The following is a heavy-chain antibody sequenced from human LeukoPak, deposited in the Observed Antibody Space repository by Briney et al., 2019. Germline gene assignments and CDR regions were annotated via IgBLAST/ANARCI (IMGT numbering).Heavy chain of an antibody. D-gene: IGHD5-18*01. Sequence: PSETLSLTCAVYGGSFSGYYWSWIRQPPGKGLEWIGEINRSGSTNYNPSLKSRVTISVDTSKTQFSLKLSSVTAADTAVYYCARGNSYGVDYWGQGTLVTVSS. J-gene: IGHJ4*02. CDR2: INRSGST. CDR3: ARGNSYGVDY. CDR1: GGSFSGYY. V-gene: IGHV4-34*01.